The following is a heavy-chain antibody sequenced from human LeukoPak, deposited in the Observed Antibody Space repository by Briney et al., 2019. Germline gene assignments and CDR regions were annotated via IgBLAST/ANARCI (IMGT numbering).Heavy chain of an antibody. V-gene: IGHV3-23*01. D-gene: IGHD2-15*01. CDR2: ISGSGGST. J-gene: IGHJ4*02. CDR1: GFTFSSFA. Sequence: GGSLRLSCAASGFTFSSFAMSWVRQAPGKGLEWVSAISGSGGSTYYADSVKGRFTISRDNSKNTLYLQMNSLRAEDTAVYYCAKTSGQGYYFDYWGQGTLVTVSS. CDR3: AKTSGQGYYFDY.